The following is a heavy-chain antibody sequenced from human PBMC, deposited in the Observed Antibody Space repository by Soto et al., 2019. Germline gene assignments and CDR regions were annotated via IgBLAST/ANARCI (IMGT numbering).Heavy chain of an antibody. Sequence: QVQLQESGPGLVKPSGTLSLTCAVSRGSISSSNWWSWVRQSPGKELEWIGAMYHTGITNYSPSLKSRVTMSVDKYKNQFSLKLSSVTAADAAVYYCARESYNESDVGYFELWGRGTLVSVSS. CDR3: ARESYNESDVGYFEL. D-gene: IGHD1-1*01. CDR1: RGSISSSNW. CDR2: MYHTGIT. V-gene: IGHV4-4*02. J-gene: IGHJ2*01.